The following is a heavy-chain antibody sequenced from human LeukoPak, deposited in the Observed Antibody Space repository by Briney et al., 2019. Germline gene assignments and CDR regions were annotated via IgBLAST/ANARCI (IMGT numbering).Heavy chain of an antibody. CDR1: GFNFDNFA. CDR2: ISYDGSNK. V-gene: IGHV3-30-3*01. Sequence: GGSLRLSCVDSGFNFDNFAMQWVRQPLGKELEWVAVISYDGSNKYYADSVKGRFTISRDNAKNSLYLQMNSLRAEDTAVYYCAILQAAAVYWGQRTLVTVSS. D-gene: IGHD6-13*01. J-gene: IGHJ4*02. CDR3: AILQAAAVY.